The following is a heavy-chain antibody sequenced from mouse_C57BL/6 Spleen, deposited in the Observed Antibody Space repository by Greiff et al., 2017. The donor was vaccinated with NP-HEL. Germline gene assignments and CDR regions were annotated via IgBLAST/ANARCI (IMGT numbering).Heavy chain of an antibody. Sequence: VQLQQSGPELVKPGASVKRSARASGYTLADYTMTGVKQSHGKSLEWIGYINPNNGGTSYNQKFKGKATLTVNKSSSTAYMELRSLTSEDSAVYYCAILRRAMDYWGQGTSVTVSS. J-gene: IGHJ4*01. CDR2: INPNNGGT. V-gene: IGHV1-22*01. CDR1: GYTLADYT. CDR3: AILRRAMDY. D-gene: IGHD2-4*01.